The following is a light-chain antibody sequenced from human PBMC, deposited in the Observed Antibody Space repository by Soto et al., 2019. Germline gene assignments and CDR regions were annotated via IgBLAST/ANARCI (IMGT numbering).Light chain of an antibody. CDR1: QSVSSSY. CDR2: GVS. J-gene: IGKJ1*01. Sequence: EIVLTQSPGTLSLSPGERATLSCRASQSVSSSYLAWYQQKPGQAPRLLIYGVSRRAAGIPDRFSGSGSGRDFTLTITRLEPEDFAVYYCQQYGSSRTFGQGTKVEIK. CDR3: QQYGSSRT. V-gene: IGKV3-20*01.